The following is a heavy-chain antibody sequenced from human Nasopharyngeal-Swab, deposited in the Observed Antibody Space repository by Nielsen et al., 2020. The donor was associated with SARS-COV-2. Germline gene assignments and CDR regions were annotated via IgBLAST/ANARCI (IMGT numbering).Heavy chain of an antibody. J-gene: IGHJ5*02. CDR3: ARRDPVVVVAALGIRLYDSTKFDP. D-gene: IGHD2-15*01. CDR2: INHSGST. V-gene: IGHV4-34*01. CDR1: GGSFSGYY. Sequence: SETLSLTFAVYGGSFSGYYWSWIRQPPGKGLEWIGEINHSGSTNYNSSLKSRVTISVDTSKNQFSLKLSSVTAADTAVYYCARRDPVVVVAALGIRLYDSTKFDPWGQGTLVTVSS.